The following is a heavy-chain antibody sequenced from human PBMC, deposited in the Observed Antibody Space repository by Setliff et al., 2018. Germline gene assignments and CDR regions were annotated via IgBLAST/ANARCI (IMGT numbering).Heavy chain of an antibody. D-gene: IGHD3-22*01. CDR3: ARSPSSGDYSDSTGYLDY. V-gene: IGHV4-61*09. CDR2: ISPSGST. Sequence: KPSETLSLTCSVSGASITSGGFYWTWIRQPAGKGLEWIGHISPSGSTTYNPSVKSRVTISLDTSKNHFSLKLDSVTAADTALYYCARSPSSGDYSDSTGYLDYWGQGTPVTVSS. CDR1: GASITSGGFY. J-gene: IGHJ4*02.